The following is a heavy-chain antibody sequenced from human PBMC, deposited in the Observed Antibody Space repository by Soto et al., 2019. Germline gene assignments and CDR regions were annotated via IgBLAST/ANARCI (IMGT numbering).Heavy chain of an antibody. D-gene: IGHD3-10*01. CDR3: ARGGGFLGY. CDR2: ISHTGST. Sequence: QLQLQESGSGLVKPSQTLSLTCAVSGGSISSGGYSWSWIRQPPGKGLEWIGYISHTGSTYYDPALKSRVTMSVDRSKSQFSLELSSVTAADTAVYYCARGGGFLGYWGQGTLVTVSS. V-gene: IGHV4-30-2*01. CDR1: GGSISSGGYS. J-gene: IGHJ4*02.